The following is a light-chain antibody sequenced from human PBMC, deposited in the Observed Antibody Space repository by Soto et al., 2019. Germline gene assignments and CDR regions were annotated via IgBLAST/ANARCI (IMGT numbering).Light chain of an antibody. CDR1: RSNIGNNA. J-gene: IGLJ2*01. CDR2: YDD. CDR3: ATWDDSLNGQV. V-gene: IGLV1-36*01. Sequence: QSVLTQPPSVSGAPRQRVTISCSGSRSNIGNNAVSWYQQFPGRAPKLLIYYDDLLPSGVSDRFSGSKSGTSASLAISGLQSEDEADYYCATWDDSLNGQVFGGGTKLTVL.